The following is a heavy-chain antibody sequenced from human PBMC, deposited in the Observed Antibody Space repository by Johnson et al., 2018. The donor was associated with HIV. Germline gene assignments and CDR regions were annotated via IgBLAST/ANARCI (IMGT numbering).Heavy chain of an antibody. Sequence: EVQLVESGGGLVQPGGSLRLSCAASGFTFSSYDMHWVRQATGKGLEWVSGIGTAGDTYYPDSVKGRFTVSRENAKNSLYLQMNSLRAGDTAAYYCARAGDYEILTGSLMKGAFEIWGQGTMVIVSS. J-gene: IGHJ3*02. D-gene: IGHD3-9*01. CDR1: GFTFSSYD. CDR3: ARAGDYEILTGSLMKGAFEI. V-gene: IGHV3-13*01. CDR2: IGTAGDT.